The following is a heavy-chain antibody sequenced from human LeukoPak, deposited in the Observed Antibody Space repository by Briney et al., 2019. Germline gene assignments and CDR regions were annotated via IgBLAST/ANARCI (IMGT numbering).Heavy chain of an antibody. CDR3: ARGAAEGLDR. CDR1: GYTFTSYA. Sequence: EASVKVSCKASGYTFTSYAIHWVRQAPGQRLEWMGWVNAANGNTRYSQKFQDRVTISRDTSANTAYMEVSSLRSEDTAVYYCARGAAEGLDRWGQGTLVTVSS. CDR2: VNAANGNT. V-gene: IGHV1-3*01. J-gene: IGHJ5*02. D-gene: IGHD6-13*01.